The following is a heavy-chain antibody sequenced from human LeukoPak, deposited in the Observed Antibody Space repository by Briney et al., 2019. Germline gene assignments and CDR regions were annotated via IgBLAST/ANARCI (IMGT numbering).Heavy chain of an antibody. Sequence: GGSLRLSCAASGFTFRNYWMSWVRQAPGTGLEWVANIKQDGSDRNYVTSVRGRFTISRDNSKNILYLQMNSLRAEDTAVYYCAKDDYGDYVRWFDPWGQGTLVTVSS. CDR3: AKDDYGDYVRWFDP. CDR1: GFTFRNYW. CDR2: IKQDGSDR. J-gene: IGHJ5*02. D-gene: IGHD4-17*01. V-gene: IGHV3-7*03.